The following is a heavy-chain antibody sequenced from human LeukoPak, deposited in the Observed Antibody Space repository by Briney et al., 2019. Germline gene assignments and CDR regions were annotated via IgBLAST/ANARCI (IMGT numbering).Heavy chain of an antibody. Sequence: GRSLRLSCAASGFTFDDYAMHWVRQAPGKGLEWVSGISWNSGSIGYADSVKGRFTISRDNAKNSLYLRMNSLRAEDTALYYCAKGRDKYQLLSKNWFDPWGQGTLVTVSS. J-gene: IGHJ5*02. CDR3: AKGRDKYQLLSKNWFDP. V-gene: IGHV3-9*01. D-gene: IGHD2-2*01. CDR2: ISWNSGSI. CDR1: GFTFDDYA.